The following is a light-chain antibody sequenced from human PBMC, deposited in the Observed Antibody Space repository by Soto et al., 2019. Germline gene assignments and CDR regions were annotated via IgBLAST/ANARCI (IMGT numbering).Light chain of an antibody. CDR2: WAS. CDR3: QQYYSTLYT. J-gene: IGKJ2*01. V-gene: IGKV4-1*01. Sequence: DIVMNQSPDSLAVSLGERATINCKSSQSVLYSSNNKNYLAWYQQKPGQPPKLLIYWASTWESGVPDRFSGSGSGTDFTLTISSLQAEDVAVYYCQQYYSTLYTFGQGTKVDIK. CDR1: QSVLYSSNNKNY.